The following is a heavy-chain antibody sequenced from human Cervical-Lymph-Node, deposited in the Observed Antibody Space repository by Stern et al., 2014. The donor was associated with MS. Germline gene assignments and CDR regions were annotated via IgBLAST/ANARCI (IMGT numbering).Heavy chain of an antibody. CDR2: ISSTSISL. CDR1: GFTFSDYN. V-gene: IGHV3-11*01. J-gene: IGHJ4*02. CDR3: ARDRGTYSPFDS. D-gene: IGHD1-26*01. Sequence: VQLVESGGDLVKPGGSLRLSFAASGFTFSDYNMNWIRQAPGKGLEWVSYISSTSISLFYAVSVEGRFTVSRDNAKNSLFLQMNSLRVEDTAIYFCARDRGTYSPFDSWGQGTLVTVSS.